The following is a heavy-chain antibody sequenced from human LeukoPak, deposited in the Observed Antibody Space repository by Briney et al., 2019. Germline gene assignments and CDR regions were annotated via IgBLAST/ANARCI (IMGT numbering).Heavy chain of an antibody. CDR3: ARLGYYDSSGYYPIRY. Sequence: GKSLKISCKGSGYSFTSYWIGWVRQMPGKGLEWMGIIYPGDSDTRYSPSFQGQVTISADKSISTAYLQWSSLKASDTAMYYCARLGYYDSSGYYPIRYWGQGTLVTVSS. D-gene: IGHD3-22*01. J-gene: IGHJ4*02. CDR1: GYSFTSYW. CDR2: IYPGDSDT. V-gene: IGHV5-51*01.